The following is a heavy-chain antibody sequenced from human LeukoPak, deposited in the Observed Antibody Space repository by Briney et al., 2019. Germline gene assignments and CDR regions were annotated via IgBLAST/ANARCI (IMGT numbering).Heavy chain of an antibody. J-gene: IGHJ5*02. CDR3: ARGGDSSGYEGRFDP. Sequence: PSETLSLTCAVYDGSFSGYYWSWIRQPPGKGLEWVWEINHSGTTNYNPSLKSRVTISVDASKNQFSLKLSSVTAADTAVYYCARGGDSSGYEGRFDPWGQGTLVTVSS. CDR2: INHSGTT. V-gene: IGHV4-34*01. D-gene: IGHD3-22*01. CDR1: DGSFSGYY.